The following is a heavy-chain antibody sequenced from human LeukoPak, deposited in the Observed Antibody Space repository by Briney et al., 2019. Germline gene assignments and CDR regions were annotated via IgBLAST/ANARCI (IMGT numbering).Heavy chain of an antibody. D-gene: IGHD1-26*01. CDR3: ARDKYGSPGAFDI. V-gene: IGHV3-11*04. J-gene: IGHJ3*02. CDR2: ISSSGSTI. CDR1: GSTFSDYY. Sequence: AGGSLRLSCAASGSTFSDYYMSWIRQAPGKGLEWVSYISSSGSTIYYADSVKGRFTISRDNAKNSLYLQMNSLRAEDTAVYYCARDKYGSPGAFDIWGQGTMVTVSS.